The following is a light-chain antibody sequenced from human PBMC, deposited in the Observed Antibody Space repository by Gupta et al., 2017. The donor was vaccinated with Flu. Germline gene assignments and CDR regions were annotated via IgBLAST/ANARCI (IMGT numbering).Light chain of an antibody. CDR1: QGISSY. CDR2: AAS. Sequence: AIRMTRSPSSFSASTGDRVTITCRASQGISSYLAWYQQKPGKAPKLLIYAASTLQSGVPSRFSGSGSGTDFTLTISCLQSEDFATYYCQQYDSYPRTFGQGTKVEIK. J-gene: IGKJ1*01. CDR3: QQYDSYPRT. V-gene: IGKV1-8*01.